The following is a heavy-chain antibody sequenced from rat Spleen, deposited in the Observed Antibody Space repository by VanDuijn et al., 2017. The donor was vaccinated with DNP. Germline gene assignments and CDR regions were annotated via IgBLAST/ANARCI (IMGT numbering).Heavy chain of an antibody. CDR2: INMGSGGT. Sequence: QVQLQQSGAELAKPGSSVKISCKASGYTFTSYYISWIKQTTGQGLEYIGYINMGSGGTNYNEKFKGKATLTVDKSSSTAFMQLSSLTPDDSAVYYCARRAPTRDYAMDAWGQGTSVTVSS. J-gene: IGHJ4*01. V-gene: IGHV1-43*01. CDR3: ARRAPTRDYAMDA. D-gene: IGHD1-4*01. CDR1: GYTFTSYY.